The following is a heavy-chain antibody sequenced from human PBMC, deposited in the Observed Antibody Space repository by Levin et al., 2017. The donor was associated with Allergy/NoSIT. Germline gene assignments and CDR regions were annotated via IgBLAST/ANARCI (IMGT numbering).Heavy chain of an antibody. CDR2: IYYAGDT. D-gene: IGHD7-27*01. V-gene: IGHV4-39*01. Sequence: KPSETLSLTCSVSGGSISSSTSYGGWIRQAPGKGLEWIGIIYYAGDTFYSPSLKSRITMSVDTSKNQFSLKVTSVTAADTAVYYCARLLRELTGAFDYWGQGILVTVSS. CDR3: ARLLRELTGAFDY. CDR1: GGSISSSTSY. J-gene: IGHJ4*02.